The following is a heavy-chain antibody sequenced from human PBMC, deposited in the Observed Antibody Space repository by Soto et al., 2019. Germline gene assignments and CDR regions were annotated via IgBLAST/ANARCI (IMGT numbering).Heavy chain of an antibody. D-gene: IGHD1-26*01. CDR1: GYTFTVYY. CDR3: ARDLAKGGGSAGVDD. CDR2: INPKSGGT. V-gene: IGHV1-2*02. Sequence: GASVKVSCKASGYTFTVYYMHWVRQAPGQGLEWMGWINPKSGGTMYPQKFQGRVTMTWDTSISTAYMALTRLRSDDTAVYYCARDLAKGGGSAGVDDWGQGTLVTV. J-gene: IGHJ4*02.